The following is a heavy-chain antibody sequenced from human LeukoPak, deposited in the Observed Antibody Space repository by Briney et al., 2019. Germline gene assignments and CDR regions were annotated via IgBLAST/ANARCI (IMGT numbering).Heavy chain of an antibody. D-gene: IGHD1-1*01. V-gene: IGHV3-48*01. J-gene: IGHJ4*02. CDR2: ISSGSKTV. CDR3: ARATHPRTLGDNYYLDS. Sequence: GGSLRLSCAASGFTFSDYSMNWVRQAPGKGLEWVSYISSGSKTVYYADSVKGRFTISRDNARNSLYLQMNSLRVEDTAVYYCARATHPRTLGDNYYLDSWGQGTLLSVSS. CDR1: GFTFSDYS.